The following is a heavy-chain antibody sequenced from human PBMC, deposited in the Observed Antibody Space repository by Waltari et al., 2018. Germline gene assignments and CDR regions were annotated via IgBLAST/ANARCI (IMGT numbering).Heavy chain of an antibody. Sequence: QVQLVQSGAEVKKPGSSVKVSCKASGGTFSSYAISWVRQAPGQGLEWMGVIIPIFGTANYAQKFQGRVTITADKSTRTAYMELSSLRSEDTAVYYCARGQQLGQNYYYYYMDVWGKGTTVTVSS. V-gene: IGHV1-69*14. CDR3: ARGQQLGQNYYYYYMDV. D-gene: IGHD6-13*01. CDR1: GGTFSSYA. J-gene: IGHJ6*03. CDR2: IIPIFGTA.